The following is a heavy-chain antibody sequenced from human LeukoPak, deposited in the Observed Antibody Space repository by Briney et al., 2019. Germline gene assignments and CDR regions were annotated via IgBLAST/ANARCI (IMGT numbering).Heavy chain of an antibody. Sequence: ASVKVSCKASGYTFTGYYMHWVRQAPGQGLEWMGWINPNSGGTNYAQKFQGRVTMTRDTSISTAYMGLRSLRSDDTAVYYCARVVVLLWFGISGWFDPWGQGTLVTVSS. CDR2: INPNSGGT. V-gene: IGHV1-2*02. J-gene: IGHJ5*02. D-gene: IGHD3-10*01. CDR1: GYTFTGYY. CDR3: ARVVVLLWFGISGWFDP.